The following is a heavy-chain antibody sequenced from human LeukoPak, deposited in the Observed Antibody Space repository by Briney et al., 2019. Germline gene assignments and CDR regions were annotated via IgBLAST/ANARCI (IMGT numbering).Heavy chain of an antibody. Sequence: GGSLKLSCAASGFTFSGSAIHWVRQSSGKGLEWVGQIDKKDKGYATATAYAASVKGRFTISRDDSINTAYLQTKSLKTEDTALYYCTRDSGTYNWFDPWGQGTLVTVSS. V-gene: IGHV3-73*01. D-gene: IGHD1-26*01. CDR1: GFTFSGSA. J-gene: IGHJ5*02. CDR3: TRDSGTYNWFDP. CDR2: IDKKDKGYATAT.